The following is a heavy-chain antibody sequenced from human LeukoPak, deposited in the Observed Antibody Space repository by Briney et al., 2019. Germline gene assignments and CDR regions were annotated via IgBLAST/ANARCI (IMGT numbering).Heavy chain of an antibody. D-gene: IGHD4-17*01. Sequence: SDTLSLTCTVSGRSIRSYYWIWIRQPPPKALECIGYIYYSGSTNYNPSLKSRVTISVDTSKNQFSLKLSSVTAADMAVYYCARHFTRDNAYGDEDAFDNWGQGTMVTVSS. CDR3: ARHFTRDNAYGDEDAFDN. CDR2: IYYSGST. J-gene: IGHJ3*02. V-gene: IGHV4-59*08. CDR1: GRSIRSYY.